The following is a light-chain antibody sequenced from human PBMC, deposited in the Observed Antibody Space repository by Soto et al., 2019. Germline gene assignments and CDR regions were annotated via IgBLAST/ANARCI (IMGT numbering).Light chain of an antibody. CDR3: QQSYSTPDT. CDR1: QSISSY. Sequence: DIQMTQSPSSLSASVGDRVTITCRASQSISSYLNWYQQKPGKAPKLLIYAASSLQSGVPSRCSGSGAGTDFTLTISSLQPEDFPTYYCQQSYSTPDTFRQGTKLEIK. J-gene: IGKJ2*01. CDR2: AAS. V-gene: IGKV1-39*01.